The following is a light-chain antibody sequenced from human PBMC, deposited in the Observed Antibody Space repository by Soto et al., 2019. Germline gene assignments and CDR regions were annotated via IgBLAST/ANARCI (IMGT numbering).Light chain of an antibody. V-gene: IGKV3-15*01. J-gene: IGKJ1*01. CDR2: GAS. Sequence: EIVMTQSPATLSVSPGERATLSCRASQSVSSNLAWYLQKPGQAPRLLIYGASTRETGIPARFSGSGAGTECTRTISGLQSEDFEVYYCQQYNNWPRTFGQGTQVDIK. CDR1: QSVSSN. CDR3: QQYNNWPRT.